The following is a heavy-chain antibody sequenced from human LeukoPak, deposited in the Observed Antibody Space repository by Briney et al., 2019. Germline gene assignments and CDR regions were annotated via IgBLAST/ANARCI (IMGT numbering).Heavy chain of an antibody. D-gene: IGHD3-10*01. CDR3: TTYGSGRKFDY. V-gene: IGHV3-15*04. Sequence: PGGSLRLSCAASGFSFSDAWMSWVRQIPGKGLEWVGRIESKTDGGTTDYAAPVKGRFTISRDDSTNTLYLQMNSLKSEDTAVYYCTTYGSGRKFDYWGQGILVTVTS. CDR2: IESKTDGGTT. J-gene: IGHJ4*02. CDR1: GFSFSDAW.